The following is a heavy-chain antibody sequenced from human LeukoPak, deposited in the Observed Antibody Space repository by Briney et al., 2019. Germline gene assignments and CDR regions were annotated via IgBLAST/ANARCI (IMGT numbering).Heavy chain of an antibody. CDR1: GFTFSSYW. J-gene: IGHJ2*01. Sequence: PGGSLRLTCAASGFTFSSYWMSWVRQAPGKGLEWLANIKQDGSEKNYVDSVKGRFTISRDNAKNSLYLQMNSLRAEDTAVYYCARGPTYYYGSGSHWYFDLWGRGTLVTVSS. V-gene: IGHV3-7*01. CDR2: IKQDGSEK. CDR3: ARGPTYYYGSGSHWYFDL. D-gene: IGHD3-10*01.